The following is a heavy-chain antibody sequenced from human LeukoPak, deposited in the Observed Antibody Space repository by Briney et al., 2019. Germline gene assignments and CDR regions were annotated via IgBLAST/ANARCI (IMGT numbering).Heavy chain of an antibody. Sequence: SETLSLTCTVSGGSISSSSYYWGWIRQPPGKGLEWIGSIYYSGSTYYSPSLKSRVTISVDTSKNQFSLKLSSVTAAGTAVYYCARYGSGSYYRSFDPWGQGTLVTVSS. CDR3: ARYGSGSYYRSFDP. V-gene: IGHV4-39*01. J-gene: IGHJ5*02. CDR1: GGSISSSSYY. D-gene: IGHD3-10*01. CDR2: IYYSGST.